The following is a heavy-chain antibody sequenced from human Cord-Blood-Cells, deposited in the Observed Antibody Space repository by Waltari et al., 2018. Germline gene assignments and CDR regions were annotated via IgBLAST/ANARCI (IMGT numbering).Heavy chain of an antibody. CDR3: ARSFSGGFDY. J-gene: IGHJ4*02. CDR2: INSDGSST. CDR1: GFTFSSYW. Sequence: EVQLVESGGGLVQPGGALRLSCAAAGFTFSSYWMHGVGQAPGKGLVWVSRINSDGSSTSYADSVKGRFTISRDNAKNTLYLQMNSLRAEDTAVYYCARSFSGGFDYWGQGTLVTVSS. D-gene: IGHD1-26*01. V-gene: IGHV3-74*01.